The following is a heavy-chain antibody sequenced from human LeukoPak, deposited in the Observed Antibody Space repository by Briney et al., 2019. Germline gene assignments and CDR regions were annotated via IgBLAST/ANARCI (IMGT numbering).Heavy chain of an antibody. J-gene: IGHJ4*02. V-gene: IGHV1-2*02. CDR1: GYTFTGYH. CDR2: INPNSGGT. D-gene: IGHD3-16*02. CDR3: ARGPLILSGGITFGGVIVPYYFDY. Sequence: ASVKVSCKASGYTFTGYHMHWVRQAPGQGLEWMGWINPNSGGTNYAQKFQGRVTMTRDTSINTAYMELSRLRSDDTAVYYCARGPLILSGGITFGGVIVPYYFDYWGQGTLVTVSS.